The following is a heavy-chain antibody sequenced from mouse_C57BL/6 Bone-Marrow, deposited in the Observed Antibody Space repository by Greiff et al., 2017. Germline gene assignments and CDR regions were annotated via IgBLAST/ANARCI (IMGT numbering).Heavy chain of an antibody. D-gene: IGHD2-3*01. V-gene: IGHV10-3*01. J-gene: IGHJ1*03. Sequence: EVQLQESGGGLVQPKGSLKLSCAASGFTFNTYAMHWVRQAPGKGLEWVARIRSKSSNYATYYADSVKDRFTISRDDSQSMLYLQMNNLKAEDTAMYSCVRGDGYSWCFDVWGTGTTVTVSS. CDR3: VRGDGYSWCFDV. CDR2: IRSKSSNYAT. CDR1: GFTFNTYA.